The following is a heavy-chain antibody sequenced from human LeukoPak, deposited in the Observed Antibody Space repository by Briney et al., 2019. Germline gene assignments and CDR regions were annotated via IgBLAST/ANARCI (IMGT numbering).Heavy chain of an antibody. J-gene: IGHJ6*03. Sequence: ASVKVSCKASGYTFTSYGISWVRQAPGQGFEWMGWISAYNGNTNYAQKLQGRVTMTTDTSTSTAYMELRSLRSDDTAVYYCARVISYSSGYYYYYMDVWGKGTTVTVSS. CDR3: ARVISYSSGYYYYYMDV. CDR2: ISAYNGNT. V-gene: IGHV1-18*01. D-gene: IGHD6-19*01. CDR1: GYTFTSYG.